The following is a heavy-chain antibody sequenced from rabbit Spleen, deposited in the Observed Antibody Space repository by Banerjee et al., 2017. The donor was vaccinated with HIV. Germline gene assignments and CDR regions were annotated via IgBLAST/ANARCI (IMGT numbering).Heavy chain of an antibody. CDR3: ARDLDGVIGWNFGW. Sequence: QSLEESGGDLVKPGASLTLTCTVSGFSFSSSYWICWVRQAPGKGLEWIACIYAGSSGNTYYASWAKGRFTISKSSSTTVTLQMTSLTAADTATYFCARDLDGVIGWNFGWWGPGTLVTVS. CDR2: IYAGSSGNT. J-gene: IGHJ4*01. CDR1: GFSFSSSYW. V-gene: IGHV1S40*01. D-gene: IGHD4-1*01.